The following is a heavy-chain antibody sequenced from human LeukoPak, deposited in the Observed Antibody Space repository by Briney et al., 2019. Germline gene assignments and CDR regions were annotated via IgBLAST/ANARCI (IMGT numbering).Heavy chain of an antibody. Sequence: WQTLSLTCTVSGGAITSVYWSWIRQPPRKGLGWIGYIYYSGSTNYNPSHKSRVTISVDTSKNQFSLKLSSVTASDTAVYCCASSFPGDYGRRPFDYWGQGTLVTVSS. J-gene: IGHJ4*02. V-gene: IGHV4-59*12. CDR2: IYYSGST. CDR3: ASSFPGDYGRRPFDY. CDR1: GGAITSVY. D-gene: IGHD4-17*01.